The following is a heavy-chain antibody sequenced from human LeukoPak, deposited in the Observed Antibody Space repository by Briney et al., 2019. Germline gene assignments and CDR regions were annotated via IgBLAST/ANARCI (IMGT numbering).Heavy chain of an antibody. V-gene: IGHV3-23*01. CDR3: AKAYFAMVRGPFDY. D-gene: IGHD3-10*01. J-gene: IGHJ4*02. CDR2: ISGSGGST. CDR1: GFTFSSYA. Sequence: GGSLRLSCAASGFTFSSYAMSWVRQAPGKGLEVVSAISGSGGSTYYADSVKGRFTISRDNSKNTLYLQMNSLRAEDTAVYYCAKAYFAMVRGPFDYWGQGTLVTVSS.